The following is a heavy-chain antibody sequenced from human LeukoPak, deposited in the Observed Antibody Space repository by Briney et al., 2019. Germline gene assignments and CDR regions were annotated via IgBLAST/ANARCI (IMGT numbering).Heavy chain of an antibody. D-gene: IGHD3-22*01. J-gene: IGHJ6*02. CDR1: GFTFSSYW. Sequence: PAGGSLRLSCAASGFTFSSYWMHWVRQAPGKGRVWVSRINSDGSSTSYADSVKGRFTISRDNANTTLYLQMNSLRAEDTAVYYCARDFRFYDSSGYPVGGYYGMDVWGQGTTVTVSS. V-gene: IGHV3-74*01. CDR3: ARDFRFYDSSGYPVGGYYGMDV. CDR2: INSDGSST.